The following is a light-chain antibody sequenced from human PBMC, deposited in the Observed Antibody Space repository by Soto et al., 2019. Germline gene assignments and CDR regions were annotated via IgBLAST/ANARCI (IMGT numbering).Light chain of an antibody. CDR1: QSVSSSY. Sequence: EIVLTQSPGTLSLSPGERAALSCRASQSVSSSYLAWYQQRPGQAPRLLIYGASSRATDIPDRFSGSGSGTDFTLTISRLEPEDFAVYYSLQYGSSPRTFGQGTKVEIK. J-gene: IGKJ1*01. CDR2: GAS. CDR3: LQYGSSPRT. V-gene: IGKV3-20*01.